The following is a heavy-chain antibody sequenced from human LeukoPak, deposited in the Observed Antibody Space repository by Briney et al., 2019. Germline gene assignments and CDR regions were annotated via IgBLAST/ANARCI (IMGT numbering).Heavy chain of an antibody. J-gene: IGHJ4*02. CDR3: AKATAYDSSGSIDY. D-gene: IGHD3-22*01. CDR1: GFTFRSYG. V-gene: IGHV3-30*02. Sequence: GGSLRLSCAASGFTFRSYGMHWVRQAPGKGLEWVAFIRYDGSNKYYADSVKGRFTISRDNSKNTLYLQMNSLRAEDTAVYYCAKATAYDSSGSIDYWGQGTLVTVSS. CDR2: IRYDGSNK.